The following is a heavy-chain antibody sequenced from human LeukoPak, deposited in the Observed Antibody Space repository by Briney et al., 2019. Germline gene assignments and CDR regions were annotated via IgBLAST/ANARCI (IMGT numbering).Heavy chain of an antibody. CDR2: INTNTGNP. CDR1: GYTFTSYA. D-gene: IGHD3-9*01. V-gene: IGHV7-4-1*02. CDR3: ARGAYFDWLYPDY. Sequence: ASVKVCCTASGYTFTSYAMNWVRQAPGPGLEWMGWINTNTGNPTYAQGFTGRFVFSLATSVSTAYLQISSLKAEDTAVYYCARGAYFDWLYPDYWGQGTLVTVSS. J-gene: IGHJ4*02.